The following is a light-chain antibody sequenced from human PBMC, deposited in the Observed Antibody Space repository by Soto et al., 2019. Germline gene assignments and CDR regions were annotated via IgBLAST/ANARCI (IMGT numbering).Light chain of an antibody. V-gene: IGKV1-33*01. CDR1: QDISKY. Sequence: DIQMTQSPSSLSASVGDRVTITCQASQDISKYLNWYQLQPGKAPRLLIYDASNVDAGVPSRFSGSGSGTDFTLTISSLQPEDIATYFCQQFDTLPPAFGQATKLEIK. CDR2: DAS. CDR3: QQFDTLPPA. J-gene: IGKJ2*01.